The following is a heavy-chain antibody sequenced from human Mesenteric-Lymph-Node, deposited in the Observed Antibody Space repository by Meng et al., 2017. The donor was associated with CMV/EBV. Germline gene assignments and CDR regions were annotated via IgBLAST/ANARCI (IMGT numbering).Heavy chain of an antibody. V-gene: IGHV3-7*01. D-gene: IGHD1-26*01. Sequence: GESLKISCAAAGFSLGDYWMSWVRQGPGKGLEWVADIKKDGSTKYYAASVKGRFTISRDNAKHSLFLQMDSLRAEDTAVYYCARQLSPVGPLAFGDFDYWGQGTLVTVSS. J-gene: IGHJ4*02. CDR1: GFSLGDYW. CDR3: ARQLSPVGPLAFGDFDY. CDR2: IKKDGSTK.